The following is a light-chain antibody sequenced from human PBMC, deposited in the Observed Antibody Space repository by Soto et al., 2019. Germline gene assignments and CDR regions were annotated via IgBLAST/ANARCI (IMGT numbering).Light chain of an antibody. CDR3: QQSKGFPRT. CDR2: AAS. Sequence: DIQMTQSPSSLSASVGARVTITCRASQDISKNLAWYQQIPGKAPKLLIFAASTLQSGVPSRFSASVSGTYFILTVGGLQPEDAATYYCQQSKGFPRTFGGGTKVDIK. V-gene: IGKV1-12*01. CDR1: QDISKN. J-gene: IGKJ4*01.